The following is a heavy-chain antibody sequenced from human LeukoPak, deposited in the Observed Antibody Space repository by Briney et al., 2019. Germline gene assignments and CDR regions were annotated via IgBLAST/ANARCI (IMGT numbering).Heavy chain of an antibody. CDR2: ISSSGSTI. J-gene: IGHJ5*02. CDR3: ARDQCDMVPGWFGP. CDR1: GFTFSDYY. D-gene: IGHD3-10*01. Sequence: GGSLRLSCAASGFTFSDYYMSWIRQAPGKGLEWVSYISSSGSTIYYADSVKGRFTISRDNAKNSLYLQMNSLRAEDTAVYYCARDQCDMVPGWFGPWGRGTLVTVSS. V-gene: IGHV3-11*01.